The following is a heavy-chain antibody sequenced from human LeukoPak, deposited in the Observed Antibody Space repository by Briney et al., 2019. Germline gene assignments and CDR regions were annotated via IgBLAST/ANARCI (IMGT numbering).Heavy chain of an antibody. CDR1: GFSLSEYG. Sequence: GGSLRLSCVGSGFSLSEYGIHWVRQAPGKGLEWVAVVSYDGGQKYYADSVKGRFTISRDTSSDTVSLEMNSLRVEDTAVYYCARDRINMMVMGHDSGLDFWGQGTLVTVSS. CDR2: VSYDGGQK. V-gene: IGHV3-30*03. D-gene: IGHD3-22*01. J-gene: IGHJ4*02. CDR3: ARDRINMMVMGHDSGLDF.